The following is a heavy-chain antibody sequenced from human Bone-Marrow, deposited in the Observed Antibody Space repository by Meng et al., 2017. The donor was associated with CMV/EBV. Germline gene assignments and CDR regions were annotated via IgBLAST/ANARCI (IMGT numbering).Heavy chain of an antibody. CDR3: ARDSGSYLC. D-gene: IGHD1-26*01. Sequence: VRRVQAGVTVNEQAAAVKVSCKSSGYTFTRYYMRWVRHAPGQGLEGMRCINTNIGVTNYAQKFQGRVNMTRDTSISTAYMELSSLRSDDTSVYYCARDSGSYLCWGQGTLVTVSS. CDR2: INTNIGVT. J-gene: IGHJ4*02. V-gene: IGHV1-2*02. CDR1: GYTFTRYY.